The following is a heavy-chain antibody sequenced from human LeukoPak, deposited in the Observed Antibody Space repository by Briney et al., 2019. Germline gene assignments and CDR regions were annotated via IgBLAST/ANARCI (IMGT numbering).Heavy chain of an antibody. CDR3: AKEVGDCTNGVCYITPDY. Sequence: GSLRLSCAASGFTFSSYAMSCVRQAPGKGLEWVSAISGSGGSTYYADSVKGRFTISRDNSKNTLYLQMNSLRAEDTAVYYCAKEVGDCTNGVCYITPDYWGQGTLVTVSS. CDR2: ISGSGGST. CDR1: GFTFSSYA. J-gene: IGHJ4*02. V-gene: IGHV3-23*01. D-gene: IGHD2-8*01.